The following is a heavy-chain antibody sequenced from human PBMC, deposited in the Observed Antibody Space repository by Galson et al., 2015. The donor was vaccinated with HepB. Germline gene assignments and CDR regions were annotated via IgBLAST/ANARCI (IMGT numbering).Heavy chain of an antibody. CDR3: ARWGAGGAVTADAFDI. CDR2: ISYYGSNK. J-gene: IGHJ3*02. CDR1: GFTLSSYA. D-gene: IGHD4-17*01. Sequence: LRLSCAASGFTLSSYAMHWVRQAPGKGLEWVAVISYYGSNKYYTDSVKGRFTISRDSSKNTLYLQMNSLRAEDTAVYYCARWGAGGAVTADAFDIWGPGTMVTVSS. V-gene: IGHV3-30-3*01.